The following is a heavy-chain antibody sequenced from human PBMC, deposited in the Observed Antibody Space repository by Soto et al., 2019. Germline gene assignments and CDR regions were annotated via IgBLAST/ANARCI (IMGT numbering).Heavy chain of an antibody. J-gene: IGHJ6*02. CDR1: GYSFTDYH. V-gene: IGHV1-2*04. D-gene: IGHD2-8*01. CDR2: INPKSGGT. Sequence: ASVKVSCKASGYSFTDYHIHWVRQAPGQGLEWLGRINPKSGGTSTAQKFQGWVTMTTDTSISTASMELTRLTSDDTASYYCARGDSTDCSNGVCSFFYNHDLDVWGQGTTVTVSS. CDR3: ARGDSTDCSNGVCSFFYNHDLDV.